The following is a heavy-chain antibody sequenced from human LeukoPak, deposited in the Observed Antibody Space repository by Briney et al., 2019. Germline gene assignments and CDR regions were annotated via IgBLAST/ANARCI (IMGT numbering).Heavy chain of an antibody. CDR1: GFTFSNYW. D-gene: IGHD3-22*01. CDR2: IKEDGSEK. Sequence: GGSLRLSCAASGFTFSNYWMSWVRQAPGKGLEWVANIKEDGSEKYYVDSVKGRFTISRDNAKNSLYLQMNSLRAEDTAVYYCARESPYYYDSPDAFDIWGQGTMVTVSS. J-gene: IGHJ3*02. CDR3: ARESPYYYDSPDAFDI. V-gene: IGHV3-7*03.